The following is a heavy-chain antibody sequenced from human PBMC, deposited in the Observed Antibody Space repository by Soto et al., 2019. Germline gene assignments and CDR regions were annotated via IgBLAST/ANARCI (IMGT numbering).Heavy chain of an antibody. CDR2: FYPGDSTS. CDR3: ARIIGYCRNNDCSWTFDI. CDR1: GYSFISYW. D-gene: IGHD2-15*01. J-gene: IGHJ3*02. V-gene: IGHV5-51*01. Sequence: SGESLKISCKTSGYSFISYWVAWVRQLPGKGLEWMGTFYPGDSTSTYSPSFQGQVTISVDKSISTAYLRLSSLKASDTAMYYCARIIGYCRNNDCSWTFDIWGQGTMVTVSS.